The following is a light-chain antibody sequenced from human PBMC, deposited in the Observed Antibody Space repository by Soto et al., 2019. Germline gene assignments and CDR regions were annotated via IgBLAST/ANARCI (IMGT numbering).Light chain of an antibody. J-gene: IGKJ4*01. CDR1: QSVSSY. V-gene: IGKV3-11*01. Sequence: EIVLTQATCTRSLSPGERATLSCMASQSVSSYLAWYQQKPGQAPRLLIYDASTRATGIPARFSGSGSGTDFTLTISSLEPEDFAVYYCQHRSNWPLPFGRGTKVDIK. CDR2: DAS. CDR3: QHRSNWPLP.